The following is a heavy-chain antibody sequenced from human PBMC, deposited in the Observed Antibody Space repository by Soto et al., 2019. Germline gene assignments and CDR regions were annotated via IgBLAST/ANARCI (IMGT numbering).Heavy chain of an antibody. CDR3: ATSPHVSHF. Sequence: SLRLSCAASGFTFSSYAGHWVRQAPGQELERVAVTSYDETNKYYADSVKGRFTISRDNSKNTLYLQMNSLRAEDTAVYYCATSPHVSHFWSQGSLVTVSS. CDR1: GFTFSSYA. J-gene: IGHJ4*02. V-gene: IGHV3-30-3*01. CDR2: TSYDETNK. D-gene: IGHD3-3*02.